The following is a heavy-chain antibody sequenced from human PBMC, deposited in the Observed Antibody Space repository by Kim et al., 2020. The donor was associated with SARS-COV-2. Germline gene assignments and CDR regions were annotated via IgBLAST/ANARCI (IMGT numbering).Heavy chain of an antibody. CDR1: GGSFSGYY. V-gene: IGHV4-34*01. D-gene: IGHD2-15*01. CDR2: INHSGST. J-gene: IGHJ5*02. Sequence: SETLSLTCAVYGGSFSGYYWSWIRQPPGKGLEWVGEINHSGSTNYNPSLKSRVTISVDTSKNQFTLKLSTVTAADTAVYYCASAHRVVVAATVKHNWFDPWGQGTLVTVSS. CDR3: ASAHRVVVAATVKHNWFDP.